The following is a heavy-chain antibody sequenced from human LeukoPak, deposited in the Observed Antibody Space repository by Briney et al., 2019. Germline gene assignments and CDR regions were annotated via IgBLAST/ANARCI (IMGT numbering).Heavy chain of an antibody. CDR2: IYYSGST. J-gene: IGHJ4*02. D-gene: IGHD2-15*01. V-gene: IGHV4-59*01. CDR1: GGSISSYY. CDR3: ARIHRYCSGGACYVLDN. Sequence: PSETLSLTCTVSGGSISSYYWSWIRQPPGKGLEWIGYIYYSGSTNYNPSLKSRVTISVDTSKNQFSLKLSSVTAADTAVYYCARIHRYCSGGACYVLDNWGQGTLVAVSS.